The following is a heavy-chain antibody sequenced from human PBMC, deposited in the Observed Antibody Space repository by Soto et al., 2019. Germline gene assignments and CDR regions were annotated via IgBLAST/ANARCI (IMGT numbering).Heavy chain of an antibody. Sequence: GSLRLSCAASGFIFTNYAMNWVRQAPGKGLEWVSVIGGRGNSAYYADSVQGRFTISRDNSKNTLSLQMSSLTADDTAIYYCVREGRGSFDFWGRGTMVTVSS. CDR2: IGGRGNSA. J-gene: IGHJ3*01. CDR3: VREGRGSFDF. D-gene: IGHD5-12*01. CDR1: GFIFTNYA. V-gene: IGHV3-23*01.